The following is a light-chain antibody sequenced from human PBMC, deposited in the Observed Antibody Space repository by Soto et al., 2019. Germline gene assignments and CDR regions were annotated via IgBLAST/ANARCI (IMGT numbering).Light chain of an antibody. CDR2: LDTDGSH. V-gene: IGLV4-69*01. CDR3: QTWDTGSVI. CDR1: SAHSTYT. J-gene: IGLJ2*01. Sequence: QLVLTQSPSASASLGASVKLTCTLTSAHSTYTIAWHQQRPGKGPRFLMKLDTDGSHNKGAGIPDRFSGSGSGAERYLSISSLQSEDEADYYCQTWDTGSVIFGGGTKVTVL.